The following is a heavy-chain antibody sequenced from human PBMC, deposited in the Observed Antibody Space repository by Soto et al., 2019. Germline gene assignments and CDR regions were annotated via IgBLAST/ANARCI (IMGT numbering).Heavy chain of an antibody. J-gene: IGHJ4*02. CDR3: ARLGGYYQAFDQ. D-gene: IGHD3-22*01. CDR2: IYYSGST. V-gene: IGHV4-59*08. Sequence: KPSETLSLTCTVSGGSISSYYWSWIRQPPGKGLEWIGYIYYSGSTNYNPSLKSRVTIAVDTSKNQFSLKLNSVTAADTAVYYCARLGGYYQAFDQWGQGSLVTVSS. CDR1: GGSISSYY.